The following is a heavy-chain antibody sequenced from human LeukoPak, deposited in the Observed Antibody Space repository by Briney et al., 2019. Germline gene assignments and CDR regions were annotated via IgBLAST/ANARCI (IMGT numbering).Heavy chain of an antibody. CDR1: GFTFTTYW. D-gene: IGHD5-18*01. CDR3: ARDAVDTANAV. J-gene: IGHJ6*02. V-gene: IGHV3-74*01. Sequence: GGSLRLSCAASGFTFTTYWMHWVRQAPGKGLVWVSHVNSDGSITSYADSVKGRFTISRDNAKNTLYLQMNSLRAEDTAVYYCARDAVDTANAVWGQGTTVTVSS. CDR2: VNSDGSIT.